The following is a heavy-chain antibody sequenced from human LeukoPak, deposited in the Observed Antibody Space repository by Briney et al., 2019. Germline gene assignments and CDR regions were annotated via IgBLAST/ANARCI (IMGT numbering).Heavy chain of an antibody. CDR1: GFTFSSYS. CDR2: ISSSSSYI. Sequence: PGGSLRLSCAASGFTFSSYSMNWVRQAPGKGLEWVSSISSSSSYIYYADSVKGRFTISRDNAKNSLYLQMNSLRAEDTAAYYCARDRFIVVVPAEYYYGMDVWGQGTTVTVSS. J-gene: IGHJ6*02. D-gene: IGHD2-2*01. V-gene: IGHV3-21*01. CDR3: ARDRFIVVVPAEYYYGMDV.